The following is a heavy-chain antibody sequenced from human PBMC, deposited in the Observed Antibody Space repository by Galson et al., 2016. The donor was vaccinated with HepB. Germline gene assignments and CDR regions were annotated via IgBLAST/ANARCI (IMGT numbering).Heavy chain of an antibody. V-gene: IGHV3-23*01. CDR2: NRGSGSNP. J-gene: IGHJ4*02. D-gene: IGHD3-3*01. CDR3: SKYLFDFWSGYYTGFDF. Sequence: SLRLSCAASEFTFSSYAMSWVRQAPGKGLEWVSGNRGSGSNPYHADSVKGRFTVARDNSKNTLYLQMNSLRAEDTAVYYCSKYLFDFWSGYYTGFDFWGQGTPVTVSS. CDR1: EFTFSSYA.